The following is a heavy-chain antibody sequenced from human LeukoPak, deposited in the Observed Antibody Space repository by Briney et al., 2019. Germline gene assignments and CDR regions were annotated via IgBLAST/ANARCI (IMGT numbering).Heavy chain of an antibody. CDR3: ARGKGGYDFGEKNFDY. D-gene: IGHD5-12*01. Sequence: ASVKVSCKASGGTFSSYAISWVRQAPGQGLEWMGGIIPIFGTANYAQKFQGRVTITADESTSTAYMELSSLRSDDTAVYYCARGKGGYDFGEKNFDYWGQGTLVTVSS. V-gene: IGHV1-69*13. CDR2: IIPIFGTA. J-gene: IGHJ4*02. CDR1: GGTFSSYA.